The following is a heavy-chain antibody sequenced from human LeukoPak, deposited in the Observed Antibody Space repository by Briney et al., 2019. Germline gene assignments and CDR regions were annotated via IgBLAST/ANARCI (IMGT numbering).Heavy chain of an antibody. CDR1: GFTFSSFA. D-gene: IGHD3-22*01. CDR3: AKGFYDNSASGVFDI. V-gene: IGHV3-23*01. J-gene: IGHJ3*02. CDR2: ISASGGST. Sequence: GGSLRLSCAASGFTFSSFATSWVRQAPGKGLEWVAGISASGGSTYYADSVKGRFTISRDNSKNTLYLQMNSLRAEDTAVYYCAKGFYDNSASGVFDIWGQGTMVTVSS.